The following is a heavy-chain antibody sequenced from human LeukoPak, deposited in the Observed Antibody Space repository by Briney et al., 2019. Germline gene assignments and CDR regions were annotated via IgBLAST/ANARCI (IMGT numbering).Heavy chain of an antibody. CDR1: GGSISSGGYY. J-gene: IGHJ5*02. Sequence: SETLSLTCTVSGGSISSGGYYWSWIRQHPGKGLEWIGYIYYSGSTYYNPSLKSRVTISVDTSKNQFSLKLSSVTAADTAVYYYARGSFYGDYDGNWFDPWGQGTLVTVSS. CDR3: ARGSFYGDYDGNWFDP. V-gene: IGHV4-31*03. D-gene: IGHD4-17*01. CDR2: IYYSGST.